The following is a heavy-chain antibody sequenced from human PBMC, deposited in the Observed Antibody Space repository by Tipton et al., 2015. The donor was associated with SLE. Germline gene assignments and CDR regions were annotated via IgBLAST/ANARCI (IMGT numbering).Heavy chain of an antibody. CDR2: INHSGST. V-gene: IGHV4-34*01. J-gene: IGHJ2*01. CDR1: GGSFSGYS. CDR3: ARRGIAVAADWYFDL. Sequence: TLSLTCAVYGGSFSGYSWTWIRQPPGKGLEWIGEINHSGSTIYNPSLKSRVTMSIDMSKNQFSLKLNSVTAADTAVYYCARRGIAVAADWYFDLWGRGTLVTVSS. D-gene: IGHD6-19*01.